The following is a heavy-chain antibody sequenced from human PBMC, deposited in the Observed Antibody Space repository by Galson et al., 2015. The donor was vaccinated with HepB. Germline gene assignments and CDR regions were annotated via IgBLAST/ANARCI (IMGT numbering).Heavy chain of an antibody. CDR2: IIPIFGTA. D-gene: IGHD3-3*01. J-gene: IGHJ4*02. V-gene: IGHV1-69*13. CDR3: ARGSVHHGLLRFLEWLLYFDY. CDR1: GGTFSSYA. Sequence: SVKVSCKASGGTFSSYAISWVRQAPGQGLEWMGGIIPIFGTANYAQKFQGRVTITADESTSTAYMELSSLRSEDTAVYYCARGSVHHGLLRFLEWLLYFDYWGQGTLVTVSS.